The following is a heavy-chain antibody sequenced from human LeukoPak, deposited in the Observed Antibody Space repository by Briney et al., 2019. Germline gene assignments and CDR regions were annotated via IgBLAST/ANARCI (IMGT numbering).Heavy chain of an antibody. J-gene: IGHJ6*02. CDR1: GFTFSSYG. D-gene: IGHD3-10*01. CDR2: ISYDGSNK. CDR3: ARTPLLWFGDYYYYYGMDV. V-gene: IGHV3-30*03. Sequence: PGGSLRLSCAASGFTFSSYGMHWVRQAPGKGLEWVAVISYDGSNKYYADSVKGRFTISRDNSKNTLYLQMNSLRAEDTAVYHCARTPLLWFGDYYYYYGMDVWGQGTTVTVSS.